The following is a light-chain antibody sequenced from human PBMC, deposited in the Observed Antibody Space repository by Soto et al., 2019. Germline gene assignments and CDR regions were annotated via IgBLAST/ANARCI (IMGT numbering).Light chain of an antibody. J-gene: IGLJ2*01. CDR2: DVS. Sequence: QSALTQPASVSGSPGQSITISCTGTSSDVGGYNYVSWYQQHPGKAPKLMIYDVSNRPSGVSNRFFGSKSGNTASLTISGLQAEDEDDYYCSSYTSSSTPRYVVFGGGTKLTVL. CDR3: SSYTSSSTPRYVV. V-gene: IGLV2-14*01. CDR1: SSDVGGYNY.